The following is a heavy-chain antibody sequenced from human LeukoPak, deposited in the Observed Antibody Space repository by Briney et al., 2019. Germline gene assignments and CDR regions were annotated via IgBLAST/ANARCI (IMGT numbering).Heavy chain of an antibody. CDR2: INSDGSST. J-gene: IGHJ4*02. CDR1: GFTFTNYW. V-gene: IGHV3-74*01. CDR3: AREWSGFGELPDY. D-gene: IGHD3-10*01. Sequence: PGGSLRLSCAASGFTFTNYWMHWVRQDPGKGLVWVSRINSDGSSTSYADSVKGRFTISRDNAKNTLYLQMNSLRAEDTAVYYCAREWSGFGELPDYWGQGTLVTVSS.